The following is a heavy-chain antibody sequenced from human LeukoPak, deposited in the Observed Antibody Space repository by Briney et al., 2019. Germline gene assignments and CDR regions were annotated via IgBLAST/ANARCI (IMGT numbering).Heavy chain of an antibody. Sequence: PGGSLRLSCAASGFTFSSYSMNWVRQAPGKGLEWVSSISSSSSYIYYADSVKGRFSISRDNSKNTLFLQMNSLRAEDTALYFCAKGKSGDSSDYYPDYWGQGTLVIVSS. CDR1: GFTFSSYS. D-gene: IGHD3-22*01. CDR2: ISSSSSYI. V-gene: IGHV3-21*04. J-gene: IGHJ4*02. CDR3: AKGKSGDSSDYYPDY.